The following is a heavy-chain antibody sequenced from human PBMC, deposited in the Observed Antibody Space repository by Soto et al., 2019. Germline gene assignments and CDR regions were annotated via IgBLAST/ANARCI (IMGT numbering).Heavy chain of an antibody. CDR3: ARELDRFGVLDAFDI. Sequence: GGSLRLSCAASGFTFSSYAMHWVRQAPGKGLEWVAVISYDGSNKYYADSVKGRFTISRDNSKNTLYLQMNSLRAEDTAVYYCARELDRFGVLDAFDIWGQGTMVTVSS. CDR1: GFTFSSYA. CDR2: ISYDGSNK. D-gene: IGHD3-10*01. J-gene: IGHJ3*02. V-gene: IGHV3-30-3*01.